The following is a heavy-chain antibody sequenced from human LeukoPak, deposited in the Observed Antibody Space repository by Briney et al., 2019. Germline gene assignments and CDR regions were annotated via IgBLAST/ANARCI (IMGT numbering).Heavy chain of an antibody. J-gene: IGHJ4*02. Sequence: GGSLRLSCAASGFTVSSNYMSWVRQAPGKGLEWVSVIYSGGSTYYADSVKGRFTISRDNSKNTLYLHMNSLRAEDTAVYYCASATRVEPLDDCWGQGTLVTVSS. D-gene: IGHD6-6*01. CDR1: GFTVSSNY. V-gene: IGHV3-66*01. CDR3: ASATRVEPLDDC. CDR2: IYSGGST.